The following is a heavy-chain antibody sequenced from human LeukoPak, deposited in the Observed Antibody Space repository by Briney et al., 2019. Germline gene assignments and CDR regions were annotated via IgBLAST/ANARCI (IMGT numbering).Heavy chain of an antibody. CDR2: IIPIFGTA. D-gene: IGHD2-15*01. CDR3: ARDSGYCSGGSCYFVY. CDR1: GGTFSSYA. J-gene: IGHJ4*02. V-gene: IGHV1-69*06. Sequence: ASVKVSCKASGGTFSSYAISWVRQAPGQGLEWMGGIIPIFGTANYAQKFQGRVTITADKSTSTAYMELSSLRSEDTAVYYCARDSGYCSGGSCYFVYWGQGTLVTVSS.